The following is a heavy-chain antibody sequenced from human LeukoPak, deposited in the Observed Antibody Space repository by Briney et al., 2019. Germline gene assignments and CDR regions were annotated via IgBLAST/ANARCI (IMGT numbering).Heavy chain of an antibody. J-gene: IGHJ3*02. CDR2: ISYDGSKK. Sequence: GGSLRLSCAASGFTFSSYGMHWVRQAPGKGLEWVAVISYDGSKKHYADSVKGRFTISRDSSKNMLYLQMNSLRVEDTAVYYCAKGFSSGPWDACDIWGQGTMVTVSS. CDR1: GFTFSSYG. D-gene: IGHD3-22*01. V-gene: IGHV3-30*18. CDR3: AKGFSSGPWDACDI.